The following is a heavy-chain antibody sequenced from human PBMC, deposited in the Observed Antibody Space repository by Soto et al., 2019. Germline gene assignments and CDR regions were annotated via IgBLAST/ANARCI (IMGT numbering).Heavy chain of an antibody. CDR2: IIPIFGTA. CDR1: GGTFSSYA. CDR3: ARDKGTTVTTQGIFDY. J-gene: IGHJ4*02. V-gene: IGHV1-69*01. Sequence: QVQLVQSGAEVKKPGSSVKVSCKASGGTFSSYAISWVRQAPGQGLEWMGGIIPIFGTANYAQKFQGRVTITADESTSTAYMELSSLRSEDTAVYYCARDKGTTVTTQGIFDYWGQGTLVTVSS. D-gene: IGHD4-17*01.